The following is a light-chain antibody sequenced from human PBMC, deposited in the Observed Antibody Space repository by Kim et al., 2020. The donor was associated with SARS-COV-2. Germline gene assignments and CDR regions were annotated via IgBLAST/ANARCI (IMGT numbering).Light chain of an antibody. CDR1: QSVSSN. Sequence: EIVMTQSPATLSVSPGERATLSCRASQSVSSNLAWYQQKPGQAPWLLIYGASTRATGIPARFSGSGSGTEFTLTISSLQSEDFAVYYCQQYNNWPLTFGQGTKLEI. V-gene: IGKV3-15*01. CDR2: GAS. J-gene: IGKJ2*01. CDR3: QQYNNWPLT.